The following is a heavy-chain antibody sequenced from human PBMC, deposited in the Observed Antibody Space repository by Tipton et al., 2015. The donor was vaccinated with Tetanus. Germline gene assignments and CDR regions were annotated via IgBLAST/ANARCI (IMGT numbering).Heavy chain of an antibody. Sequence: LRLSCTVSGGSISSGDYYWSWLRQPPGKGLEWIGYTYYSGSTYYNPSLKSRITISVHTSKNQFSLNLSSVTAADTAVYYCARANCYDVLTGSVFYYGLNVWGRGTTVTVSS. CDR3: ARANCYDVLTGSVFYYGLNV. V-gene: IGHV4-30-4*01. CDR2: TYYSGST. D-gene: IGHD3-9*01. CDR1: GGSISSGDYY. J-gene: IGHJ6*02.